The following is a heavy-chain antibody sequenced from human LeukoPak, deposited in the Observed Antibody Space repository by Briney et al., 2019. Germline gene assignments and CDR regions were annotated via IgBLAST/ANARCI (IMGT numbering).Heavy chain of an antibody. V-gene: IGHV1-2*02. Sequence: ASVKVSCKASGYTFTGYYMHWVRQAPGQGLEWMGWINPNSGGTNYAQKFQGRVTMTRDTSISTAYVELSRLRSDDTAVYYCATHTMVRGVIFDYWGQGTLVTVSS. D-gene: IGHD3-10*01. CDR1: GYTFTGYY. J-gene: IGHJ4*02. CDR2: INPNSGGT. CDR3: ATHTMVRGVIFDY.